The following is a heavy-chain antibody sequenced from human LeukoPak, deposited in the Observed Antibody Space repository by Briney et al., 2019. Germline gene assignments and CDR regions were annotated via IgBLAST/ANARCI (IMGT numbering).Heavy chain of an antibody. CDR2: IISGSSYI. J-gene: IGHJ6*02. D-gene: IGHD2-8*01. CDR3: ARVRDCTNGVCYTTNYYYYYGMDV. V-gene: IGHV3-21*01. CDR1: GXTSSTYS. Sequence: PGGSLRLSCPASGXTSSTYSMNWVRQAPGKGLEWVSSIISGSSYIYYADSVKGRFTISRDNAKNSLHLQMNSLRAEDTAVYYCARVRDCTNGVCYTTNYYYYYGMDVWGQGTTVTVSS.